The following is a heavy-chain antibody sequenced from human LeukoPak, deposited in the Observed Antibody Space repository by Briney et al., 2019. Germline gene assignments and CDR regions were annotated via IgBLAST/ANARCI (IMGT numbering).Heavy chain of an antibody. D-gene: IGHD6-19*01. CDR2: INPNSGGT. J-gene: IGHJ5*02. CDR3: AREVSLAVAGTGGWFDP. CDR1: GYTFTGYY. V-gene: IGHV1-2*02. Sequence: ASVKVSCKASGYTFTGYYMHWVRQAPGQGLEWMGWINPNSGGTNNAQKFQGRVTMTRDTSISTAYMELSRLRSDDTAVYYCAREVSLAVAGTGGWFDPWGQGTLVTVSS.